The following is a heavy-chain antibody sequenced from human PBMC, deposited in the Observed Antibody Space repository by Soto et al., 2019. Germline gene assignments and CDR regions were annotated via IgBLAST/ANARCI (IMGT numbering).Heavy chain of an antibody. D-gene: IGHD2-2*01. CDR2: ISSSSSYI. CDR1: GFTFSSYS. Sequence: GGSLRLSCAASGFTFSSYSMNWVRQAPRKGLEWVSSISSSSSYIYYADSVKGRFTISRDNAKNSLYLQMNSLGAEDTAVYYCARDHRGYCSSPWGQGTLVTVSS. CDR3: ARDHRGYCSSP. J-gene: IGHJ5*02. V-gene: IGHV3-21*01.